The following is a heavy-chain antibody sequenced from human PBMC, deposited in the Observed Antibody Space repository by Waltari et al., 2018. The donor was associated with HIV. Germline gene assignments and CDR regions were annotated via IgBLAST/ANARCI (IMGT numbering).Heavy chain of an antibody. CDR2: LYHSGST. D-gene: IGHD3-10*01. CDR1: VGSVTNYY. CDR3: ARHSGSMGGAFDV. J-gene: IGHJ3*01. Sequence: QLQLQESGPGLAKPSETLSLTCTVSVGSVTNYYWSWIRQPPGKGLEWIGYLYHSGSTNYNPSLKSRVTTSVDTSKNRFSLNLTSVTAADTAVYYCARHSGSMGGAFDVWGQGTMVTVSS. V-gene: IGHV4-59*08.